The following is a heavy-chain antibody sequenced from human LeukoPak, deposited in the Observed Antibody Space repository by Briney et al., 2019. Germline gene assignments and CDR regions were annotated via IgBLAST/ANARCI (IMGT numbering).Heavy chain of an antibody. CDR2: MNPNSGNT. J-gene: IGHJ3*02. V-gene: IGHV1-8*01. D-gene: IGHD2-2*01. Sequence: ASVKVSCKASGYTFTSYDINWVRQATGQGLEWMGWMNPNSGNTGYAQKFQGRVTMTRNTSISTAYMELSSLRSEDTAVYYYALCSSTSCYGPGLDAFDIWGQGTMVTVSS. CDR1: GYTFTSYD. CDR3: ALCSSTSCYGPGLDAFDI.